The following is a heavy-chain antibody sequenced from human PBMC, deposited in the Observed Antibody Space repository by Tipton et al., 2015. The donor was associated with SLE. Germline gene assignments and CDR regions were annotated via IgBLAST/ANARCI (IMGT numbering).Heavy chain of an antibody. CDR3: ARLPTGFPNWFDP. D-gene: IGHD4-17*01. V-gene: IGHV4-34*01. CDR1: GGSFSGYY. Sequence: GLVKPSETLSLTCDVYGGSFSGYYWSWIRQPPGKGLEWIGEINHSGSTNYNPSLKSRVTISVDTSKNQFSLKLSSVTAADTAVYYCARLPTGFPNWFDPWGQGTLVTVSS. J-gene: IGHJ5*02. CDR2: INHSGST.